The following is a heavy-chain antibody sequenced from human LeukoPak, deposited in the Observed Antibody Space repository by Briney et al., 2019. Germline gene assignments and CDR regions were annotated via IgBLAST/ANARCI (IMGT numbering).Heavy chain of an antibody. CDR1: GYSISSGYY. Sequence: PSETLSLTCTVSGYSISSGYYWGWIRQPPGKGLEWIGSIYYSGSTYYNPSLKSRVTISVDTSKNQFSLKLSSVTAADTAVYYCARSPLLLAVAEWFDPWGQGTLVTVSS. D-gene: IGHD6-19*01. V-gene: IGHV4-38-2*02. CDR3: ARSPLLLAVAEWFDP. CDR2: IYYSGST. J-gene: IGHJ5*02.